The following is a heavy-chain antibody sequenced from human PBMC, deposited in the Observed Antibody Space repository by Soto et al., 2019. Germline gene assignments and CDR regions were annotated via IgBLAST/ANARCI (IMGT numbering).Heavy chain of an antibody. D-gene: IGHD3-22*01. CDR3: ANGSYDDSSSYPYYYAY. V-gene: IGHV3-23*01. CDR1: GFTFTSYA. Sequence: LRLSCAASGFTFTSYAMSWVRQAPGKGLEWVSAISGSGGSTYYADSVKGRFTISRDISKNTLYLQMNSLRAEDTAVYYCANGSYDDSSSYPYYYAYWGQETLVTVSS. J-gene: IGHJ4*02. CDR2: ISGSGGST.